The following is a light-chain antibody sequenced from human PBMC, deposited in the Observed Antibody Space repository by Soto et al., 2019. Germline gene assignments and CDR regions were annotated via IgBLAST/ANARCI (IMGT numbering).Light chain of an antibody. J-gene: IGKJ4*01. CDR3: QQSHSTPLT. V-gene: IGKV1-39*01. CDR2: GAS. CDR1: QSISSY. Sequence: DIQMTQSPSSLSASVGDRVTITSRASQSISSYLNWYQQKPGKAPKVLISGASSLQSGVPLRFSGSGSGTDFTLTISSLQSEDFASYYCQQSHSTPLTFGGGTKVDIK.